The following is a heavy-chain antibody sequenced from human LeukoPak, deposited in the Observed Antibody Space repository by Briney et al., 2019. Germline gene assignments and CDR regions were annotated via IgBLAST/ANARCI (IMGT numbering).Heavy chain of an antibody. CDR2: INPNSGGT. J-gene: IGHJ4*02. CDR1: GYTFTGYY. D-gene: IGHD3-10*01. Sequence: ASVKVSCKASGYTFTGYYMHWVRQAPGQGLEWMGWINPNSGGTNYAQKFQGWVTMTRDTSISTAYMELSRLRSDDTAVYYCARVVRRYGSGSSYYFDYWGQGTLVTVSP. V-gene: IGHV1-2*04. CDR3: ARVVRRYGSGSSYYFDY.